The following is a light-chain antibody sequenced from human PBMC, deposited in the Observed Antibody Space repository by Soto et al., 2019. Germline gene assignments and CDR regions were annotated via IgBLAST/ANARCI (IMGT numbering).Light chain of an antibody. V-gene: IGKV3-15*01. Sequence: EIVLTQSPATLSLSPGERATLSCRASQSVSSYLAWYQQKPGQAPRLLIYGAFTRATGIPARFSGSGSGTEFTLTISSLQSEDFAVYYCQPYNNWPLTFGGGTKVDI. CDR1: QSVSSY. J-gene: IGKJ4*01. CDR2: GAF. CDR3: QPYNNWPLT.